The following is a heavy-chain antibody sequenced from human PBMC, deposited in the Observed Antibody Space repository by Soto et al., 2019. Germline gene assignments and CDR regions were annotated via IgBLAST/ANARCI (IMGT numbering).Heavy chain of an antibody. CDR1: GYTFTSYG. Sequence: ASVKVSCKASGYTFTSYGISWVRQAPGQGLEWMGWISAYNGNTNYAQKLQGRVTMTTDTSTSTAYMELRSLRSDDTAVYYCARDIVVVPAAVLYYGMDVWGQGTTVTVSS. V-gene: IGHV1-18*04. D-gene: IGHD2-2*01. CDR2: ISAYNGNT. J-gene: IGHJ6*02. CDR3: ARDIVVVPAAVLYYGMDV.